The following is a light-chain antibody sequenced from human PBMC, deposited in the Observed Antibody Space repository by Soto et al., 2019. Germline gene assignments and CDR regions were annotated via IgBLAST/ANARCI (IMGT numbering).Light chain of an antibody. CDR1: VGDIGRYDF. Sequence: QSDLTQLPSASGSPGQSVTISCSGSVGDIGRYDFVSWYQQYPGKVPKLLIYEVDKRPSRVPDPFSGSKSGDRASLTVSGLRPEDEAHYPYSAYAGGNIMIFGVGT. CDR2: EVD. V-gene: IGLV2-8*01. J-gene: IGLJ2*01. CDR3: SAYAGGNIMI.